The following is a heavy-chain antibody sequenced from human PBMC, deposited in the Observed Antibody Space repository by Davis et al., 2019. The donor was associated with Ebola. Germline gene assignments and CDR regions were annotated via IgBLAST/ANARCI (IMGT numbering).Heavy chain of an antibody. Sequence: SETLSLTCTVSGGSISSSSYYWGWIRQPPGKGLEWIGSIYYSGSSYYNPSLKSRVTISVDTSKNQFSLKLSSVTAADTAVYYCASLSPARGAFDIWGQGTMVTVSS. CDR2: IYYSGSS. V-gene: IGHV4-39*07. J-gene: IGHJ3*02. CDR1: GGSISSSSYY. CDR3: ASLSPARGAFDI.